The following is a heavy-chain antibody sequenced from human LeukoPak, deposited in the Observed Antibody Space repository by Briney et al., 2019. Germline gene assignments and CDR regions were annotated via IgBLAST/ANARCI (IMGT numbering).Heavy chain of an antibody. CDR2: ISAHNGDT. J-gene: IGHJ4*02. CDR3: ARDLKRTVGATTASDY. V-gene: IGHV1-18*01. CDR1: GYTFTSYG. Sequence: ASVKVSCKASGYTFTSYGISWVRQAPGQGLKWMGWISAHNGDTNYAQKFQGRVSMTTDTSTSTGYMELRSLTSDDAAVYYCARDLKRTVGATTASDYWGQGTLVTVSS. D-gene: IGHD1-26*01.